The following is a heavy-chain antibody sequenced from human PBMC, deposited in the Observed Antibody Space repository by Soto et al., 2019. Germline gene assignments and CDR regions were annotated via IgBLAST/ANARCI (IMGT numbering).Heavy chain of an antibody. D-gene: IGHD3-16*01. CDR3: ARAVGPFDY. CDR1: GFTFSVYG. V-gene: IGHV3-33*01. J-gene: IGHJ4*02. CDR2: IWNDGSNK. Sequence: PGGSLRLSCAASGFTFSVYGMHWVRQAPGKGLEWVAVIWNDGSNKYYGDSVEGRFTISRDNYKNTLYLHMNSLRADDTAVYYCARAVGPFDYWGQGTLVTVSS.